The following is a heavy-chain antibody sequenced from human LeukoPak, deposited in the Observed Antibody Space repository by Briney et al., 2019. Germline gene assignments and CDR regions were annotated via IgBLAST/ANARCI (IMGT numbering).Heavy chain of an antibody. CDR3: AKDNYGMDV. CDR2: ISYDGSNK. Sequence: GSPLRLSCAASGFTFSSYGMHWVRQAPGKGLEWVAVISYDGSNKYYADSVKGRFTISRDNSKNTLYLQMNSLRAEDTAVYYCAKDNYGMDVWGQGTTVTVSS. J-gene: IGHJ6*02. CDR1: GFTFSSYG. V-gene: IGHV3-30*18.